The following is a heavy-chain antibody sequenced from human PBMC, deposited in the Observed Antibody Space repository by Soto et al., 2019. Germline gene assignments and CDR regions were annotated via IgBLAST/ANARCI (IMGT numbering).Heavy chain of an antibody. CDR3: ARVPRASIVVVVAAGAFDI. Sequence: QVQLQESGPGLVKPSQTLSLTCTVSGGSISSGDYYWSWIRQPPGKGLEWIGYIYYSGSTYYNPSLKSRVTISVDTSKNQFSLKLSSVTAADTAVYYCARVPRASIVVVVAAGAFDIWGQGTMVTVSS. CDR1: GGSISSGDYY. J-gene: IGHJ3*02. V-gene: IGHV4-30-4*01. D-gene: IGHD2-15*01. CDR2: IYYSGST.